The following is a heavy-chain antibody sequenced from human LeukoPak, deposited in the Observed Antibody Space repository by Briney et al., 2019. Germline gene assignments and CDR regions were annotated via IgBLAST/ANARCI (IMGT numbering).Heavy chain of an antibody. CDR3: VRRERGAFDI. CDR2: ISSNGATS. Sequence: GGSLRLSCAASGFTFSSYAMYWVRQAPGRGLEYVSAISSNGATSYYADSVKGRFTISRGRNTLSLRMGSLRADDMALYYCVRRERGAFDIWGQGTMVTVSS. V-gene: IGHV3-64*02. CDR1: GFTFSSYA. J-gene: IGHJ3*02.